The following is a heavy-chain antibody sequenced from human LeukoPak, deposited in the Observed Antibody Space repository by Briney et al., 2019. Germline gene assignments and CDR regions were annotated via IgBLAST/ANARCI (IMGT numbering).Heavy chain of an antibody. V-gene: IGHV4-30-2*01. CDR1: GGSISSGGYS. CDR2: IYHSGST. D-gene: IGHD3-22*01. CDR3: ARGGGYYDSSGYYGDYNWFDP. J-gene: IGHJ5*02. Sequence: PSETLSLTCAVPGGSISSGGYSWSWIRQPPGKGLEWIGYIYHSGSTYYNPSLKSRVTISVDRSKNQFSLKLSSVTAADTAVYYCARGGGYYDSSGYYGDYNWFDPWGQGTLVTVSS.